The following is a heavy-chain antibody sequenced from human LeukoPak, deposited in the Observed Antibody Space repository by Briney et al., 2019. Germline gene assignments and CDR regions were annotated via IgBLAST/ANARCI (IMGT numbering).Heavy chain of an antibody. D-gene: IGHD6-13*01. J-gene: IGHJ5*02. Sequence: SETLSLTCAVYGGSFSGYYWSWIRQPPGKGLEWIGEINHSGSTNYHPSLKSRVTISVDTSKNQFSLKLSSVTAADTSVYYCARKGGGQLVNTRRWFDPWGQGTLVTVSA. CDR3: ARKGGGQLVNTRRWFDP. CDR2: INHSGST. V-gene: IGHV4-34*01. CDR1: GGSFSGYY.